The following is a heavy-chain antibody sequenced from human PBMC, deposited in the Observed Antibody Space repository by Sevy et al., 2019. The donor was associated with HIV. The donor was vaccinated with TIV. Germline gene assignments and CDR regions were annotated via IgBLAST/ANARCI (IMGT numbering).Heavy chain of an antibody. CDR3: TSILRSKTAFDI. J-gene: IGHJ3*02. Sequence: GGSQRLSCAASGFTFSGSAMHWVRQASGKGLEWVGRIRSKANSYATAYAASVKGRFTISRDDSKNTAYLQMNSLKTEDTAVYYCTSILRSKTAFDIWGQGTMVTVSS. V-gene: IGHV3-73*01. CDR2: IRSKANSYAT. CDR1: GFTFSGSA. D-gene: IGHD4-17*01.